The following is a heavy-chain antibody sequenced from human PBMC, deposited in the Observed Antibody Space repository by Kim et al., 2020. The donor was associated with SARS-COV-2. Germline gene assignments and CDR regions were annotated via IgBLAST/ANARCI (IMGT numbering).Heavy chain of an antibody. J-gene: IGHJ4*02. Sequence: GGSLRLSCTASGFTFGDYAMSWVRQAPGKGLEWVGFIRSKAYGGTTEYAASVKGRFTISRDDSKSIAYLQMNSLKTEDTAVYYCTREWELPSDYWGQGTLVTVSS. CDR2: IRSKAYGGTT. CDR1: GFTFGDYA. D-gene: IGHD1-26*01. CDR3: TREWELPSDY. V-gene: IGHV3-49*04.